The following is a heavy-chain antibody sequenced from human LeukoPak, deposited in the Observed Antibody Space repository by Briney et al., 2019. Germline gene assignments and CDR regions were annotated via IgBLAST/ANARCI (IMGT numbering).Heavy chain of an antibody. V-gene: IGHV4-39*07. D-gene: IGHD1-26*01. J-gene: IGHJ3*02. CDR1: GVSISSSNSY. Sequence: SETLSLTCTVSGVSISSSNSYWGWIRQPPGKGLEWIGSIYYSRNTNYNPSLKSRVTISVDKSKNQFSLKLSSVTAADTAVYYCARVTASYYAFDIWGQGTMVTVSS. CDR3: ARVTASYYAFDI. CDR2: IYYSRNT.